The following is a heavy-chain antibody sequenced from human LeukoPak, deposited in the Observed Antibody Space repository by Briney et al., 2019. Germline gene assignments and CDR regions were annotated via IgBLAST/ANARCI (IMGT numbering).Heavy chain of an antibody. CDR2: IYSGGST. CDR1: GFTVSSNY. CDR3: ARELDYYFDY. V-gene: IGHV3-53*01. J-gene: IGHJ4*02. Sequence: PGGSLRLSCAASGFTVSSNYMSWVRQAPGKGLEWVSVIYSGGSTYYADSVKGRFTIFRDNSKNTLYLQMNSLRAEDTAVYYCARELDYYFDYWGQGTLVTVSS.